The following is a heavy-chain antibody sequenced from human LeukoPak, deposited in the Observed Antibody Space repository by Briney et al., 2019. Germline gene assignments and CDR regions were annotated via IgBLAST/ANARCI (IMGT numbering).Heavy chain of an antibody. CDR3: ATHSSGYDSGNDAFDI. CDR1: GGSISSSSYY. V-gene: IGHV4-39*07. Sequence: ASETLSLTCTVSGGSISSSSYYWGWIRQPPGKGLEWIGSIYYSGSTYYNPSLKSRVTISVDTSKNRFSLKLSSVTAADTAVYYCATHSSGYDSGNDAFDIWGQGTMVTVSS. D-gene: IGHD3-22*01. CDR2: IYYSGST. J-gene: IGHJ3*02.